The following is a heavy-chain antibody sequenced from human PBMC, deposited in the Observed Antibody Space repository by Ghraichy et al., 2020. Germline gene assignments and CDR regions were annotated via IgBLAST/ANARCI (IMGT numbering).Heavy chain of an antibody. CDR2: ISSNGGST. V-gene: IGHV3-64D*06. CDR1: GFTFSSYA. D-gene: IGHD6-19*01. Sequence: GGSLRLSCSASGFTFSSYAIHWVRQAPGKGLQYVSAISSNGGSTYYADSVKGRFTISRDNSKNTLYLQMSSLRAEDTAVYYRVNFGLEWTLAVAGTGGTNWGQGTLVTVSS. J-gene: IGHJ4*02. CDR3: VNFGLEWTLAVAGTGGTN.